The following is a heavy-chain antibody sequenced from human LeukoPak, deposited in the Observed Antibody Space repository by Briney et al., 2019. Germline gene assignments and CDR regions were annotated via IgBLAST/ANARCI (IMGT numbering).Heavy chain of an antibody. J-gene: IGHJ4*02. CDR1: GFTFSTFE. CDR3: ARGRIGAAGARFDY. Sequence: GGSLRLSCAASGFTFSTFEMNWVRQAPGKGLEWVSYISASGSSMYYADSVKGRFTISRDNAKNSLYLQMNSLRVEDTAVYYCARGRIGAAGARFDYWGQGTLVTVSS. CDR2: ISASGSSM. D-gene: IGHD6-13*01. V-gene: IGHV3-48*03.